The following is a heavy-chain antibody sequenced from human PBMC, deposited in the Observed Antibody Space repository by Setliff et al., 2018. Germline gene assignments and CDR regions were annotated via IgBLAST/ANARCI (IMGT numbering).Heavy chain of an antibody. CDR3: ARAAKYDSSGYYGFWFDP. V-gene: IGHV4-31*01. D-gene: IGHD3-22*01. CDR1: GGSISSGGYY. CDR2: IYYSGST. Sequence: PSETLSLTCTVSGGSISSGGYYWSWIRQHPGMGLEWIGYIYYSGSTYHNPSLKTLVTISVDTSKNQFSLKLSSVTAADTAVYYCARAAKYDSSGYYGFWFDPWGQGTLVTVSS. J-gene: IGHJ5*02.